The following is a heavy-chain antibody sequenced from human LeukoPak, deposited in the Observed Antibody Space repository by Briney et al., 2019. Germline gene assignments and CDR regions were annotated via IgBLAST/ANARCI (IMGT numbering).Heavy chain of an antibody. J-gene: IGHJ6*02. CDR3: ARDGPHYDLDV. CDR2: LWSDGSNT. Sequence: GWSLRLSCAASEFNFRRYGLHWVRQAPGKSLEWVAFLWSDGSNTNYADSVKGRFTISRDTSKNSLYLQMNSLRAEDTAVYYCARDGPHYDLDVWGQGTTVTVSS. CDR1: EFNFRRYG. V-gene: IGHV3-33*01. D-gene: IGHD3-3*01.